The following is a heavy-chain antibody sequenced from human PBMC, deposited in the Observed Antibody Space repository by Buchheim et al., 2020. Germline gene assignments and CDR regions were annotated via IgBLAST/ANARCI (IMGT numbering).Heavy chain of an antibody. CDR3: ASSPYYYDSSGYSVYYFDY. CDR1: GFTFSSYE. J-gene: IGHJ4*02. CDR2: IKQDGSEK. D-gene: IGHD3-22*01. Sequence: EVQLVESGGGLVQPGGSLRLSCAASGFTFSSYEMSWVRQAPGKGLEWVANIKQDGSEKYYVDSVKGRFTISRDNAKNSLYLQMNSLRAEDTAVYYCASSPYYYDSSGYSVYYFDYWGQGTL. V-gene: IGHV3-7*01.